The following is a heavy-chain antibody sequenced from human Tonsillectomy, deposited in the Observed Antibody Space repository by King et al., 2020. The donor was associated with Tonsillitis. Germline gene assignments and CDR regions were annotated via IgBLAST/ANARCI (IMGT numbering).Heavy chain of an antibody. CDR1: GFTFSSYW. V-gene: IGHV3-7*03. J-gene: IGHJ5*02. CDR2: IKEDGSEK. D-gene: IGHD2-15*01. Sequence: VQLVESGGNLVQPGGSLRLSCAASGFTFSSYWMSWVRQAPGKGLEWVANIKEDGSEKYYGDSVKGRFTISRDNAKNSLYLQMNSLRAEDTAMYYCARYCTGGSCYSWGNYFDPWAQGTLVTVSS. CDR3: ARYCTGGSCYSWGNYFDP.